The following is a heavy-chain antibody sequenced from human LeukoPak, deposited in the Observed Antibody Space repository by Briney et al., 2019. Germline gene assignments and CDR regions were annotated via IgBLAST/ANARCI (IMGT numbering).Heavy chain of an antibody. Sequence: GASVKASCKASGYTFTSYAMHWVRQAPGQRLEWMGWINAGNGNTKYSQKFQGRVTITRDTPASTAYMELSSLRSEDTAVYYCARENGEVVAFDYWGQGTLVTVSS. J-gene: IGHJ4*02. CDR1: GYTFTSYA. CDR3: ARENGEVVAFDY. CDR2: INAGNGNT. V-gene: IGHV1-3*01. D-gene: IGHD2-15*01.